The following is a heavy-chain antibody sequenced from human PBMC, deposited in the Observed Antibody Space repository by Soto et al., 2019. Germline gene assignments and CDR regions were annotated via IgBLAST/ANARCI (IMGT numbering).Heavy chain of an antibody. D-gene: IGHD3-16*01. Sequence: QVQLQESGPGLVKPSQTLSLTCSVSGGALNNRDYYWSWIRQHPGKGLEWIGNIFYSGSTDYNPSLKGRLTISIDTSKNEFSLKLPSVTAADTDVYYCARDRPAFKSFGSGMDVWSQGTTVTVSS. CDR3: ARDRPAFKSFGSGMDV. J-gene: IGHJ6*02. V-gene: IGHV4-31*03. CDR1: GGALNNRDYY. CDR2: IFYSGST.